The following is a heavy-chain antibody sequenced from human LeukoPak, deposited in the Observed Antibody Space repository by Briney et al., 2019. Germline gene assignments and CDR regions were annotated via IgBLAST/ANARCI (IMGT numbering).Heavy chain of an antibody. CDR1: GGTFSSYA. CDR2: IIPISGTA. Sequence: SVKVSCKASGGTFSSYAISWVRQAPGQGLEWMGRIIPISGTANYAQKFQGRVTITTDESTSTAYMELSSLRSEDTAVYYCARGHDVYSSGWYKFDYWGQGTLVTVSS. CDR3: ARGHDVYSSGWYKFDY. J-gene: IGHJ4*02. V-gene: IGHV1-69*05. D-gene: IGHD6-19*01.